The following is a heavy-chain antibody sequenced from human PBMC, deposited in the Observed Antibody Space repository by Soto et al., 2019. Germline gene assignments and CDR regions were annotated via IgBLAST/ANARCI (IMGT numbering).Heavy chain of an antibody. Sequence: GGSLRLSCAASGFTFRSYAMSWVRQAPGKGLEWVSSISSNIGNTYYADSVEGRFTISRDNSKNTLYLQMNSLRAEDTAVYYCAANWNYFHYWGQGTLVTVSS. CDR3: AANWNYFHY. V-gene: IGHV3-23*01. J-gene: IGHJ4*02. D-gene: IGHD1-1*01. CDR1: GFTFRSYA. CDR2: ISSNIGNT.